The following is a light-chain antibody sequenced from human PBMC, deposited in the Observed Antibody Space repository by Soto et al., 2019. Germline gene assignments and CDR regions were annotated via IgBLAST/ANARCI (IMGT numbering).Light chain of an antibody. CDR1: QSVSSN. Sequence: ERVMTQSPATLSVSPGESATLSCRASQSVSSNLAWHQQKPGHAPRILMYDASTRATGISARFSGSGSGTEFTLTISSLQSEDFAVYYCQQYHNWPITFGQGTRLEIK. CDR2: DAS. CDR3: QQYHNWPIT. J-gene: IGKJ5*01. V-gene: IGKV3-15*01.